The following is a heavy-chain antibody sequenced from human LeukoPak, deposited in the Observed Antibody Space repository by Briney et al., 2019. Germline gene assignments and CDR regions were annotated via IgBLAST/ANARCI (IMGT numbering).Heavy chain of an antibody. CDR2: IYPGDSDT. CDR3: ARQRVEMATAPIGDFDY. CDR1: GYSFTSYW. Sequence: GESLKISCKGSGYSFTSYWIGWVRQMPGKGLEGMGVIYPGDSDTRYSPSFQGQVTISADKSISTAYLQWSSLKASDTAMYYCARQRVEMATAPIGDFDYWGQGTLVTVSS. J-gene: IGHJ4*02. V-gene: IGHV5-51*01. D-gene: IGHD5-24*01.